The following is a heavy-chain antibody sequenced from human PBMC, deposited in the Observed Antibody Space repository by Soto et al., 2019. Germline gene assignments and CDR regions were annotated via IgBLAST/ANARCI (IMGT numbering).Heavy chain of an antibody. D-gene: IGHD5-12*01. Sequence: QMQLVQSGAEVKKTGSSVKVSCKASGYTFTYRYLHWVRQAPGQALEWMGWITPFNGNTNYAQKFQDRVXIXRXXSMSTAYMELRSLRSEDTAMYYCASSGNSGYGGDYWGQGTLVTVSS. CDR3: ASSGNSGYGGDY. J-gene: IGHJ4*02. CDR1: GYTFTYRY. CDR2: ITPFNGNT. V-gene: IGHV1-45*02.